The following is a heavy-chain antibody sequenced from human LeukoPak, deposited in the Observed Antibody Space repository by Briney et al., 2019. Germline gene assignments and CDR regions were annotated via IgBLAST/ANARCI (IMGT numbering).Heavy chain of an antibody. CDR3: AREDTAMVTYY. CDR1: GGSFSGYY. J-gene: IGHJ4*02. CDR2: INHSGST. V-gene: IGHV4-34*01. D-gene: IGHD5-18*01. Sequence: SETLSLTCAVYGGSFSGYYWSWIRQPPGKGLEWIGEINHSGSTNYNPSLKSRITISVDTSKNQFSLKLSSVTAADTAVYYCAREDTAMVTYYWGQGTLVTVSS.